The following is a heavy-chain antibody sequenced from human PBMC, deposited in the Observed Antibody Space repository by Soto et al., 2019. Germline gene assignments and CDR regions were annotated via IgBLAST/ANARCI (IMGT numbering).Heavy chain of an antibody. Sequence: XSVKVSCKTSGYIFADYHVHWVRQAPGQGLEWMGRISPRNGDTHYAQKFQGRVTMTRDTSTSSVYMEINTLRSDDTAIFFCVRDKWTSGIDYFDSWGQGSLVTVSS. J-gene: IGHJ4*02. V-gene: IGHV1-2*06. CDR3: VRDKWTSGIDYFDS. CDR2: ISPRNGDT. CDR1: GYIFADYH. D-gene: IGHD5-12*01.